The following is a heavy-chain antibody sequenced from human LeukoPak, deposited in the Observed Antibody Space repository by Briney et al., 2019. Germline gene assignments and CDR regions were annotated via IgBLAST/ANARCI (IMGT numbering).Heavy chain of an antibody. CDR1: GGSISSGSYY. J-gene: IGHJ4*02. CDR2: IYTSGST. CDR3: AREGNYDFWSGQASRAPVDY. D-gene: IGHD3-3*01. Sequence: SETLSLTCTVSGGSISSGSYYWSWIRQPARKGLEWIGRIYTSGSTNYNPSLKSRVTISVDTSKNQFSLKLSSVTAADTAVYYCAREGNYDFWSGQASRAPVDYWGQGTLVTVSS. V-gene: IGHV4-61*02.